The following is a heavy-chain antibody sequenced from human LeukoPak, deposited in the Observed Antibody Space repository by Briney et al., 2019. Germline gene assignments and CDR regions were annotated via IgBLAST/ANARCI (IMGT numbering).Heavy chain of an antibody. CDR3: AREAAGGTKGVSGSFDI. Sequence: GGSLRLSCAASGFTFSSYSMNWVRQAPGKGLEWVSSISSSSSYIYYADSVKGRFTISRDNAKSSLYLQMNSLRAEDTAVYNCAREAAGGTKGVSGSFDIWGQGTMVTVSS. CDR2: ISSSSSYI. D-gene: IGHD6-13*01. V-gene: IGHV3-21*01. J-gene: IGHJ3*02. CDR1: GFTFSSYS.